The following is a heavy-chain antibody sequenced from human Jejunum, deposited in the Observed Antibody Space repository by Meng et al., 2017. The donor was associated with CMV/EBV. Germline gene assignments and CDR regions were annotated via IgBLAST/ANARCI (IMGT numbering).Heavy chain of an antibody. CDR1: GYLFTSYN. D-gene: IGHD1-26*01. Sequence: AYGYLFTSYNLHWVRQAPGQGLEWMAIINPSDGKTVYEQKFKGRITVTRDTSTSTVYMELSSLTFEDTAVYYCARGALTSDAFDIWGQGTTVTVSS. CDR3: ARGALTSDAFDI. J-gene: IGHJ3*02. CDR2: INPSDGKT. V-gene: IGHV1-46*01.